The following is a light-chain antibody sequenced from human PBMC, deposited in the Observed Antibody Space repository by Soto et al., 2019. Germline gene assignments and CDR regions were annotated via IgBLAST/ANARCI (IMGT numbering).Light chain of an antibody. Sequence: DIVSTQSPGTLSLSPGERATLSCRASQSVRGTSLAWYQQKPGQAPRLLIYDASSRATGIPDRFSGGGSGTDFTLTISRLEPEDFAVYYCQQYGSSPPITFGQGTRLEIK. CDR2: DAS. CDR1: QSVRGTS. CDR3: QQYGSSPPIT. J-gene: IGKJ5*01. V-gene: IGKV3-20*01.